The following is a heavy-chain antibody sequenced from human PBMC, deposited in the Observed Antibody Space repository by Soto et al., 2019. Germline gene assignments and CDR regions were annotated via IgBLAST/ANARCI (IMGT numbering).Heavy chain of an antibody. D-gene: IGHD2-2*01. CDR3: ASTCISTSCYVNWFDP. J-gene: IGHJ5*02. CDR1: GFTFSSYS. Sequence: PGGSLRLSCAASGFTFSSYSMNWVRQAPGKGLEWGSSISSSSSYIYYADSVKGRFTISRDNAKNSLYLQMSSLRAEDTAVYYCASTCISTSCYVNWFDPWGQGTMVTVYS. V-gene: IGHV3-21*01. CDR2: ISSSSSYI.